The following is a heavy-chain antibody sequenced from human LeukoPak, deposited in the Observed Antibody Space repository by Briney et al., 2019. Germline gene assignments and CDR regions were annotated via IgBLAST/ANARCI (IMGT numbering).Heavy chain of an antibody. CDR1: GFTFSSYA. Sequence: GGSLRLSCAASGFTFSSYAMSWVRQAPGKGLEWVSAISGSGGSTYYADSVKGRFTISRDKAKNSLYLQMNSLRAEDTAVYYCARDKHSSSWYNWFDPWGQGTLVTVSS. CDR2: ISGSGGST. V-gene: IGHV3-23*01. J-gene: IGHJ5*02. D-gene: IGHD6-13*01. CDR3: ARDKHSSSWYNWFDP.